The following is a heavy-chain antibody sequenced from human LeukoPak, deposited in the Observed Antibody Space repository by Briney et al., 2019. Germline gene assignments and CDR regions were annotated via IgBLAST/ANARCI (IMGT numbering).Heavy chain of an antibody. CDR3: AKTSSGWYPNFDY. CDR2: LSGSGGST. CDR1: GFTFRYSA. Sequence: GGSLRLSCAASGFTFRYSAMSWVRQAPGKGLEWVSTLSGSGGSTYYADSVKGRFTISRDNSKNTLFLQMNSLRAEDTAVYYCAKTSSGWYPNFDYWGQGTLVTVSS. D-gene: IGHD6-19*01. V-gene: IGHV3-23*01. J-gene: IGHJ4*02.